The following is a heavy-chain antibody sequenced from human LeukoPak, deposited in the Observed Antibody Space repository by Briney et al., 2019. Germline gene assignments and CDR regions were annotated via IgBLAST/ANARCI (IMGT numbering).Heavy chain of an antibody. J-gene: IGHJ6*03. CDR1: GFTFDDYA. CDR2: ISGDGGST. CDR3: AKDNCSGGSCYYSWQLYYYYYYMDV. V-gene: IGHV3-43*02. Sequence: GGSLRLSCAASGFTFDDYAMHWVRQAPGKGLEWVSLISGDGGSTYYADSVKGRFPISRDNSKNSLYLQMNSLRTEDTALYYCAKDNCSGGSCYYSWQLYYYYYYMDVWGKGTTVTVSS. D-gene: IGHD2-15*01.